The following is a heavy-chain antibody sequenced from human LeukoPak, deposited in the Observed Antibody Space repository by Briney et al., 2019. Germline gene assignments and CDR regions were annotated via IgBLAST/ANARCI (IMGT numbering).Heavy chain of an antibody. V-gene: IGHV5-51*01. CDR3: ASSGEMVTPIFDY. J-gene: IGHJ4*01. D-gene: IGHD5-24*01. Sequence: RGESLKISCKASGYNFTPYWIGWVRQMPGKGLDFMGIIYPGDSDTRYSPSFQGQVTISADKSISTAYLQWSSLKASDTAMYYCASSGEMVTPIFDYWGHGTLVTVSS. CDR1: GYNFTPYW. CDR2: IYPGDSDT.